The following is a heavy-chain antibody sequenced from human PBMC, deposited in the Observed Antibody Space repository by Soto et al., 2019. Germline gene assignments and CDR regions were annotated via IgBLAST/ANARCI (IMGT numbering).Heavy chain of an antibody. Sequence: GGSLRLSCSASGFTFSSYAMSWVRQAPRKGLEWVSAISSSSSYIYYADSVKGRFTISRDNAKNSLYLQMNSLRAEDTAVYYCAKDIYSSGLGPYYGMDVWGQGTTVTVSS. V-gene: IGHV3-21*01. CDR3: AKDIYSSGLGPYYGMDV. D-gene: IGHD6-19*01. CDR1: GFTFSSYA. CDR2: ISSSSSYI. J-gene: IGHJ6*02.